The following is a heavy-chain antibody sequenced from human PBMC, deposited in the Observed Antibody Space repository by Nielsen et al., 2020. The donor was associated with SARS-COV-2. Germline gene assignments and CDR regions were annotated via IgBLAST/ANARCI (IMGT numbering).Heavy chain of an antibody. D-gene: IGHD7-27*01. J-gene: IGHJ4*02. V-gene: IGHV3-30-3*01. CDR2: ISYDGSNK. Sequence: GESLKISCAASGFTFSSHALHWVRQAPGKGLEWVAVISYDGSNKYYADSVKGRFTISRDNSKNTLYLQMNSLRAEDTAVYYCARPGTGDRASLNYWGQGTLVTVSS. CDR1: GFTFSSHA. CDR3: ARPGTGDRASLNY.